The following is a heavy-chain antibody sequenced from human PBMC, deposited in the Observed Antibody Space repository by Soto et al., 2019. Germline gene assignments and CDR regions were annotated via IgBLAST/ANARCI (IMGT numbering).Heavy chain of an antibody. J-gene: IGHJ6*02. V-gene: IGHV3-15*01. CDR3: TTDPNGRSYGMDV. CDR2: IKSKTDGGTT. CDR1: GFTFSNAW. Sequence: GESLKISCAASGFTFSNAWMSWVRQAPGKGLEWVGRIKSKTDGGTTDYAAPVKGRFTISRDDSKNTLYLQMNSLKTEDTAVYYCTTDPNGRSYGMDVWGQGTTVTVSS.